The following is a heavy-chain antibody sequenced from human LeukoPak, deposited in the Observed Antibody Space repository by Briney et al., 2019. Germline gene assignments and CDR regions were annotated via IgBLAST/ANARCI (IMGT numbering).Heavy chain of an antibody. CDR1: GGSISSSSYY. CDR2: IYYSGST. D-gene: IGHD6-6*01. CDR3: ARHSASMADVDY. V-gene: IGHV4-39*01. Sequence: SSETLSLTCTVSGGSISSSSYYWGWIRQPPGKGLEWIGSIYYSGSTYYNPSLKSRVTISVDTSKNQFSLKLSSVTAADTAVYYCARHSASMADVDYWGQGTLVTVSS. J-gene: IGHJ4*02.